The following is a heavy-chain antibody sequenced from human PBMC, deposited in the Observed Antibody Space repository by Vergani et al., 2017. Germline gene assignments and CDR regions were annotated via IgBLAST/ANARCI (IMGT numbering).Heavy chain of an antibody. Sequence: QVQLVQSGAEVKKPGSSVKVSCKASGGTFGSYAISWVRQAPGQGLEWMGGIIPIFGTANYAQKFQGRVTITADESTSTAYMELSSLRSEDTAVYYCARGYCTNGVCSADYGGNSWAAHIWGQGTLVTVSS. J-gene: IGHJ4*02. CDR3: ARGYCTNGVCSADYGGNSWAAHI. V-gene: IGHV1-69*13. CDR2: IIPIFGTA. D-gene: IGHD2-8*01. CDR1: GGTFGSYA.